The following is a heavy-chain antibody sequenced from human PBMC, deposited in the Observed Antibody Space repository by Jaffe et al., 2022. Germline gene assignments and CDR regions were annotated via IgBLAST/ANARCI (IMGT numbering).Heavy chain of an antibody. CDR1: GGSISSGSYY. J-gene: IGHJ6*03. CDR2: IYTSGST. V-gene: IGHV4-61*02. CDR3: AREGWVVVAATDHYRYYYMDV. D-gene: IGHD2-15*01. Sequence: QVQLQESGPGLVKPSQTLSLTCTVSGGSISSGSYYWSWIRQPAGKGLEWIGRIYTSGSTNYNPSLKSRVTISVDTSKNQFSLKLSSVTAADTAVYYCAREGWVVVAATDHYRYYYMDVWGKGTTVTVSS.